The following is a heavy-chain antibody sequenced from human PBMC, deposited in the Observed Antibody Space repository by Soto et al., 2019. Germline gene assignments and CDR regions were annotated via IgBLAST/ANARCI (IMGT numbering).Heavy chain of an antibody. CDR3: AKDRGRTWYEDY. J-gene: IGHJ4*02. CDR2: ISGSGNTS. Sequence: PGGSLRLSCAASGFTFSSYAMTWVRQAPGKGLEWVSAISGSGNTSYYADSVKGRFTISRDSSKKMLYLQMNSLRPEDTAVYYCAKDRGRTWYEDYWGQGTLVTVSS. V-gene: IGHV3-23*01. CDR1: GFTFSSYA. D-gene: IGHD6-13*01.